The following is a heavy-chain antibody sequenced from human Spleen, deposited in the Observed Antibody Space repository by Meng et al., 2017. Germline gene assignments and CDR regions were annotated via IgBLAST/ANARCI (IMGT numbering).Heavy chain of an antibody. Sequence: QVQLVQSGAEVKKPGAAVKAPCKPSGYNFPDYWLHWVRRAPGQGLEWMGRIDPKSGDTHYAQRFQGRVTMTGDTSISTAYMELSGLRSDDTAMYYCARDEDISAAGKLFGDYWGQGTLVTVSS. CDR2: IDPKSGDT. J-gene: IGHJ4*02. V-gene: IGHV1-2*06. CDR1: GYNFPDYW. D-gene: IGHD6-13*01. CDR3: ARDEDISAAGKLFGDY.